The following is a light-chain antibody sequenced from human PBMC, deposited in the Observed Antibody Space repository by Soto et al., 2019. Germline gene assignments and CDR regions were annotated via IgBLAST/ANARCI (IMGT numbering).Light chain of an antibody. CDR3: QQRINWPVT. Sequence: EIVLTQSPATLSLSPGERATLSCRASQSVSSYLAWYQQKPGQAPRLLIYDASNRATGIPARFSGSGSGTDFTLTISSLEPEDFAVYYCQQRINWPVTFGGGTKVEIE. CDR1: QSVSSY. CDR2: DAS. V-gene: IGKV3-11*01. J-gene: IGKJ4*01.